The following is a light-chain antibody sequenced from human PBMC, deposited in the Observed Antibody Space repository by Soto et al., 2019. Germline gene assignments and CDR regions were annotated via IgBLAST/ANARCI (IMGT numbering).Light chain of an antibody. Sequence: EIVMTQSPATLSVSPGERATLSCTTSESVRDNLAWYQKKPGQAPRLLIYGSSTRETGIPARFSGSGSGTDFTLTISSLQSEDFAVYYCQHYDNWPLTLGGGTKVAIK. J-gene: IGKJ4*01. CDR1: ESVRDN. CDR2: GSS. V-gene: IGKV3-15*01. CDR3: QHYDNWPLT.